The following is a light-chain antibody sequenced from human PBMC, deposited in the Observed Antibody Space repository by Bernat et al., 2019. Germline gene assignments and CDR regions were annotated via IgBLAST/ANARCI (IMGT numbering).Light chain of an antibody. Sequence: DIQMTQSPTLLSASVGDKVTITCRASQDISISLAWIQQKPGRAPKSLIYSASILQSEFPSKFSGSGYGTDFSLTISSLHPGDSATYYCQQYHVYPPTFGQGTKVEIK. V-gene: IGKV1-16*02. CDR1: QDISIS. CDR3: QQYHVYPPT. J-gene: IGKJ1*01. CDR2: SAS.